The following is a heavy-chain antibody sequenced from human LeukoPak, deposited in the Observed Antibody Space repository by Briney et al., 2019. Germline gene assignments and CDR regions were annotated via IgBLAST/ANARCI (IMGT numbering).Heavy chain of an antibody. CDR1: GDSISSSSYY. J-gene: IGHJ4*02. V-gene: IGHV4-39*01. D-gene: IGHD3-22*01. Sequence: PSETLSLTCTVSGDSISSSSYYWGWIRQPPGKGLEWIVNIYYSGSTYYNPSLRSRLTISPDTSKNQFSLTLSSVTAADTAVYYCARLQYYYDSNGYYSLYYFDYWGQGTVVTVSS. CDR2: IYYSGST. CDR3: ARLQYYYDSNGYYSLYYFDY.